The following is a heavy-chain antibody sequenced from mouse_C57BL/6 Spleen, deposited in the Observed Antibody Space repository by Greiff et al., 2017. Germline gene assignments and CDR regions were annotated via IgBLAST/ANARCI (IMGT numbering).Heavy chain of an antibody. CDR3: ARQGGTGWYFDV. Sequence: DVKLQESGGGLVQPGGSLKLSCAASGFTFSDYYMYWVRQTPEKRLEWVAYISNGGGSTYYPDTVKGRFTISRDNAKNTLYLQMSRLKSEDTAMYYCARQGGTGWYFDVWGTGTTVTVSS. V-gene: IGHV5-12*01. CDR2: ISNGGGST. D-gene: IGHD3-3*01. J-gene: IGHJ1*03. CDR1: GFTFSDYY.